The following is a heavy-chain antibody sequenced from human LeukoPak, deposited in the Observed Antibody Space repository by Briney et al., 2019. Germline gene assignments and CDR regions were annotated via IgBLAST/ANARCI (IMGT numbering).Heavy chain of an antibody. D-gene: IGHD3-10*01. V-gene: IGHV3-33*01. CDR1: GFTFSSYG. CDR3: VRRGSGTYSLDS. CDR2: IWSDGNNK. Sequence: GRSLRLSCAASGFTFSSYGMHWVRQAPGKGLEWVAIIWSDGNNKYYADSVKGRFTISRDNSKNTLYLQMNSLRAEDTAVYYCVRRGSGTYSLDSWGQGTLVTVSS. J-gene: IGHJ4*02.